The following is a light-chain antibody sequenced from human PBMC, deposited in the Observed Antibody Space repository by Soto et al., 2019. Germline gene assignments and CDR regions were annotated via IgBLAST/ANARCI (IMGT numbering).Light chain of an antibody. CDR3: QQRSNWPT. Sequence: EIVLTQSPGTPSLYPGERATLSCRASQSVSSSFLAWYQQKPGQAPRLLIYDASNRATGIPARFSGSGSGTDSTLTISSLGPEDFAVYYCQQRSNWPTFGQGTKVDIK. J-gene: IGKJ1*01. CDR1: QSVSSSF. CDR2: DAS. V-gene: IGKV3-11*01.